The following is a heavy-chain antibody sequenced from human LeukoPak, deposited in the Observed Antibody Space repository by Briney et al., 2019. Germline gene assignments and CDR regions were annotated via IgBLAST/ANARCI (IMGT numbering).Heavy chain of an antibody. CDR1: GFTFSSYS. V-gene: IGHV3-21*01. Sequence: GGSLRLSCAASGFTFSSYSMNWVRQAPGKGLEWVSSISSSSCYIYYADSVKGRFTISRDNAKNSLYLQMNSLRAEDTAVYYCARDVDIVATIVADYWGQGTLVTVSS. CDR2: ISSSSCYI. CDR3: ARDVDIVATIVADY. D-gene: IGHD5-12*01. J-gene: IGHJ4*02.